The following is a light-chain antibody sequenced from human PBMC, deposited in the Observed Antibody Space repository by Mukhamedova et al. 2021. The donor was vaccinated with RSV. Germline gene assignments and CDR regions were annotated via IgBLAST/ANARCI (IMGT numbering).Light chain of an antibody. Sequence: WYQRRVHGKVPKLLIYAASTLQSGVPSRFSGSGSGTDFTLTISSLQPEDFATYYCQQSYSTPVFGPGTKVDIK. CDR3: QQSYSTPV. V-gene: IGKV1-39*01. CDR2: AAS. J-gene: IGKJ3*01.